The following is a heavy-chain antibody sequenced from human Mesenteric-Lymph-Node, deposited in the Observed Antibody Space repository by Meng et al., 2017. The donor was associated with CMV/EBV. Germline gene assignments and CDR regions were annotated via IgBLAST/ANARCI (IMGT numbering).Heavy chain of an antibody. J-gene: IGHJ5*02. V-gene: IGHV1-69*05. CDR3: ARGVVVPGWFDP. CDR2: IIPIFGTA. CDR1: GYTFTSYD. D-gene: IGHD2-2*01. Sequence: SVKVSCKASGYTFTSYDINWVRQAPGQGLEWMGGIIPIFGTANYAQKFQGRVTITTDESTSTAYMELSRLRSDDTAVYYCARGVVVPGWFDPWGQGTLVTVSS.